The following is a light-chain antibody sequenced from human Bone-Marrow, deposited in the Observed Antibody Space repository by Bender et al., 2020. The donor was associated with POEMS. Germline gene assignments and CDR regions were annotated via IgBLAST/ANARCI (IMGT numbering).Light chain of an antibody. CDR2: DVY. CDR3: QSYDSDLNGWV. J-gene: IGLJ3*02. V-gene: IGLV2-14*03. Sequence: QSALTQPASVSGSPGQSITIPCTGSSSDVGGYDHVSWFQQHPGKVPKLIIYDVYNRPSGVSYRFSASKSGNTASLTISGLQSEDEAAYFCQSYDSDLNGWVFGGGTKLTVL. CDR1: SSDVGGYDH.